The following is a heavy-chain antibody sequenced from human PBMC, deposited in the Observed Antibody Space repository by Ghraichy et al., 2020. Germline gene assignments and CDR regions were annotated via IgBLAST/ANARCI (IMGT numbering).Heavy chain of an antibody. Sequence: SETLSLTCGVYGGSLSGYFWSWIRQSPGKGLEWIAEINHSVGSDSNPSLKSRVTTSVDTSKNQFSLNLTAVTAADTAVYYCARVVRSAVRRPFPQLRGNSNYHGMDVWGQGTTVTVAS. CDR1: GGSLSGYF. CDR2: INHSVGS. V-gene: IGHV4-34*01. CDR3: ARVVRSAVRRPFPQLRGNSNYHGMDV. D-gene: IGHD1-7*01. J-gene: IGHJ6*02.